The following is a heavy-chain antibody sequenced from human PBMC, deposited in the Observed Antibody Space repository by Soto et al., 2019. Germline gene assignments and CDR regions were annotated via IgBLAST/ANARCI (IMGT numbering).Heavy chain of an antibody. V-gene: IGHV1-3*01. CDR2: INAGNGNT. D-gene: IGHD3-9*01. CDR3: ATPQRGYFDLDY. CDR1: GYTFTSYA. J-gene: IGHJ4*02. Sequence: ASVKVSCKASGYTFTSYAMHWVRQAPGQRLEWMGWINAGNGNTKYSQKFQGRVTITRDTSASTAYMELSSLRSEDTAVYYCATPQRGYFDLDYWGQGILVTVSS.